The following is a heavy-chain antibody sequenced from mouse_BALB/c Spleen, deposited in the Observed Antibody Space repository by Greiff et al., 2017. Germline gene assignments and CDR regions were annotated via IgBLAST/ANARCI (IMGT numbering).Heavy chain of an antibody. D-gene: IGHD3-3*01. CDR3: TREGPYFDY. Sequence: QVQLKQPGAELVRPGASVKLSCKASGYTFTSYWINWVKQRPGQGLEWIGNIYPSDSYTNYNQKFKDKATLTVDKSSSTAYMQLSSPTSEDSAVYYCTREGPYFDYWGQGTTLTVSS. CDR2: IYPSDSYT. CDR1: GYTFTSYW. J-gene: IGHJ2*01. V-gene: IGHV1-69*02.